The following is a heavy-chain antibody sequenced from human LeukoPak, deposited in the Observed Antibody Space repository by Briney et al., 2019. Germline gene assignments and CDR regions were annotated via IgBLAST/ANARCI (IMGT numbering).Heavy chain of an antibody. CDR1: GFTVSSNY. V-gene: IGHV3-74*01. CDR2: INTDGSST. Sequence: GGSLRLSCAASGFTVSSNYMSWVRQAPWRGLVWVSRINTDGSSTSYADSVKGRFTISRDNAKNTLYLQMNSLRAEDTAVYYCARGGGTPFDYWGQGTLVTVSS. J-gene: IGHJ4*02. D-gene: IGHD1-1*01. CDR3: ARGGGTPFDY.